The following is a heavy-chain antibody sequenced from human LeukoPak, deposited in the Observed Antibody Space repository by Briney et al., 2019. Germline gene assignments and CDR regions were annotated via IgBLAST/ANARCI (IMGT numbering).Heavy chain of an antibody. CDR3: ARHVRGYSYVNLDY. J-gene: IGHJ4*02. D-gene: IGHD5-18*01. CDR1: GGSISSYY. Sequence: PSETLSLTCTVSGGSISSYYWSWIRQPPGKGLEWIGYIYYSGSTNYNPSLKSRVTISVDTSKNRFSLKLSSVTAVDTAVYYCARHVRGYSYVNLDYWGQGTLVTVSS. V-gene: IGHV4-59*08. CDR2: IYYSGST.